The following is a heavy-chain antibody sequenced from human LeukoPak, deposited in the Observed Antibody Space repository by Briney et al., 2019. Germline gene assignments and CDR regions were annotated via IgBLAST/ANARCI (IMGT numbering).Heavy chain of an antibody. D-gene: IGHD3-3*01. CDR1: GFTFTSYT. V-gene: IGHV3-21*01. J-gene: IGHJ4*02. CDR2: ISSSSNYT. CDR3: ARDRITIFGVVES. Sequence: VGSLRLSCAASGFTFTSYTMNWVRQAPGRGLAWVSSISSSSNYTYYADSVKGRFTISRDNAKNSLCLQMNSLRAEDTAVYYCARDRITIFGVVESWGQGILVTVSS.